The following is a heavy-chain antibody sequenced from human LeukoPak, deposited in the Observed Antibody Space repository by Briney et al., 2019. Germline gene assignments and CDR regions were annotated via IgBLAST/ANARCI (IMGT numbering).Heavy chain of an antibody. V-gene: IGHV4-30-2*01. CDR1: GDSFSSGAYS. J-gene: IGHJ5*02. CDR2: IFHTGST. D-gene: IGHD3-10*01. Sequence: PSQTQSLTCVVSGDSFSSGAYSWSWIRQPPGKGLEWIGYIFHTGSTFYNPSLKSRVTISVDNSKNQFSLRLSSVTAADTAVYYCAREFWFANAPGSWLDPWGQGTLVTVSS. CDR3: AREFWFANAPGSWLDP.